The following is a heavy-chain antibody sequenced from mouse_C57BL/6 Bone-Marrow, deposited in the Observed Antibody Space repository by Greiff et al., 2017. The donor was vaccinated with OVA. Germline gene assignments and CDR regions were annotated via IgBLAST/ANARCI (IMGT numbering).Heavy chain of an antibody. J-gene: IGHJ1*03. CDR1: GFNIKDDY. CDR2: IDPENGDT. V-gene: IGHV14-4*01. CDR3: TTFWYFDV. Sequence: EVMLVESGAELVRPGASVKLSCTASGFNIKDDYMHWVKQRPEQGLEWIGWIDPENGDTEYASKFQGKATITADTSSNTAYLQLSSLTSEDTAVYYCTTFWYFDVWGTGTTVTVSS.